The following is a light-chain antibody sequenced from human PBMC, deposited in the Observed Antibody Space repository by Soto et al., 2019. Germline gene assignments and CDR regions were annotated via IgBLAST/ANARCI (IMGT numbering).Light chain of an antibody. V-gene: IGKV1-5*01. CDR3: QKYNSYSLN. CDR2: DAS. Sequence: DIQMTHSPSTLSASVLYIVTITFRASQSISSWLALYQRKPGKAPKLLIYDASSLESGVPSRFSGSGSGTEFTLTISSLQPDDFATYYCQKYNSYSLNFGGGTKVDIK. J-gene: IGKJ4*01. CDR1: QSISSW.